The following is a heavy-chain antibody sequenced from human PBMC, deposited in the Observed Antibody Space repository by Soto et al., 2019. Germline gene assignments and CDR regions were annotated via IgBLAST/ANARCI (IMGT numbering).Heavy chain of an antibody. CDR1: GYIFTNYY. J-gene: IGHJ4*02. D-gene: IGHD3-22*01. CDR3: VRDPSSGYRSFDY. V-gene: IGHV1-46*03. CDR2: INLSADRT. Sequence: ASVKVSCQACGYIFTNYYIHWVRQAPGQGLEWMGIINLSADRTSYAQKFQGRFTVTMDTSTSTVYMELGSLRSEDTAVYYCVRDPSSGYRSFDYWGQGTLVTVSS.